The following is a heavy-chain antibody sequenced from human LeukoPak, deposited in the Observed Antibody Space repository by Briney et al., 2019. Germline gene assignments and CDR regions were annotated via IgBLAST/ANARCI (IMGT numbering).Heavy chain of an antibody. CDR2: IYYSGSA. J-gene: IGHJ3*02. V-gene: IGHV4-59*01. D-gene: IGHD3-22*01. CDR1: AGSISTYY. Sequence: SETLSLTCTVSAGSISTYYWSWIRQPPGKGLEWIGYIYYSGSANYNPSLKSRVTISVDTPKNQFSLKLSSVTAADTAVYYCARDGSDSSGFSAFDIWGQGTMVTVSS. CDR3: ARDGSDSSGFSAFDI.